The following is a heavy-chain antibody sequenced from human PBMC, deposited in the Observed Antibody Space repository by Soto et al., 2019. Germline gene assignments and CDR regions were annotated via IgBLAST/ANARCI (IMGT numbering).Heavy chain of an antibody. V-gene: IGHV3-23*01. CDR2: ISGSGGST. CDR1: GFTFSSYA. CDR3: AKANGLGYCSGGSCYTIPLIDYYYYMDV. Sequence: GGSLRLSCAASGFTFSSYAMSWVRQAPGKGLEWVSAISGSGGSTYYADSVKGRFTISRDNSKNTLYLQMNSLRAEDTAVYYCAKANGLGYCSGGSCYTIPLIDYYYYMDVWGKGTTVTVSS. J-gene: IGHJ6*03. D-gene: IGHD2-15*01.